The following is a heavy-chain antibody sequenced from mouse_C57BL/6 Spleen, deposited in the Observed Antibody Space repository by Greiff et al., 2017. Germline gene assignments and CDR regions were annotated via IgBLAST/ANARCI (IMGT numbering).Heavy chain of an antibody. J-gene: IGHJ1*03. CDR2: ISNGGGST. V-gene: IGHV5-12*01. CDR1: GFTFSDYY. D-gene: IGHD1-1*01. Sequence: EVKLVESGGGLVQPGGSLKLSCAASGFTFSDYYMYWVRQTPEKRLEWVAYISNGGGSTYYPDTVKGRFTISRDNAKNTLYLQMSRLKSEDTAMYYCARPRYYGSSYWYFDVWGTGTTVTVSS. CDR3: ARPRYYGSSYWYFDV.